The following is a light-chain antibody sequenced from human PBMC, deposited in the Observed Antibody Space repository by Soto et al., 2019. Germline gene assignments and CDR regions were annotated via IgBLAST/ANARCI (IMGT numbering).Light chain of an antibody. V-gene: IGKV1D-13*01. Sequence: AIQLTQSRSSLSASVGDRFTITCRASQGISSALAWYQQKPGKAPKLLIYDASSLESGVPSRFSGSGSGTDFTLTISSLQPEDFATYYCQQFNNYSITFGQGARLEIK. CDR1: QGISSA. J-gene: IGKJ5*01. CDR3: QQFNNYSIT. CDR2: DAS.